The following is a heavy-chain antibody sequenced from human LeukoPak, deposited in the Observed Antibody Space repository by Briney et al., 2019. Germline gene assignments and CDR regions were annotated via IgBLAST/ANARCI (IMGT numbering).Heavy chain of an antibody. CDR2: VTWNSASI. CDR1: GFTFDDYA. J-gene: IGHJ4*02. CDR3: ARGRSLKQWMVRSGAEYFDY. Sequence: AGGSLRLSCAASGFTFDDYAMYWVRQAPGKGLEWVSGVTWNSASIDYAASVKGRFTVSRDNARNSLYLQMNSLRSEDTALYYSARGRSLKQWMVRSGAEYFDYWGQGALVTVSS. V-gene: IGHV3-9*01. D-gene: IGHD6-19*01.